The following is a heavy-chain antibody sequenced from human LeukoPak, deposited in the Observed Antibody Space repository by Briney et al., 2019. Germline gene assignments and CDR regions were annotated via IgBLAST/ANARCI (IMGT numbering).Heavy chain of an antibody. D-gene: IGHD1-26*01. CDR1: GGSISSSSYY. J-gene: IGHJ6*02. CDR3: ARHERYSGSYGLAHY. CDR2: IYYSGST. V-gene: IGHV4-39*01. Sequence: SETLSLTCTVPGGSISSSSYYWGWIRQPPGKGLEWIGSIYYSGSTYYNPSLKSRVTISVDTSKNQFSLKLSSVTAADTAVYYCARHERYSGSYGLAHYWGQGTTVTV.